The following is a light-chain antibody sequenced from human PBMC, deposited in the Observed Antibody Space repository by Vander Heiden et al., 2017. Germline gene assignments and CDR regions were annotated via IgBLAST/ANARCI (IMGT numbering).Light chain of an antibody. CDR1: SSNIGNNA. J-gene: IGLJ3*02. V-gene: IGLV1-36*01. CDR2: YDD. Sequence: QAVLILPHPQSEAARQRVTISCTGSSSNIGNNAVTWYHQLPGTAPKLLIYYDDLLPSGVSDRFSGSKSGTSASLAITGLQSEDEADYYCAAWDDSLNGRVFGGGTKLTVL. CDR3: AAWDDSLNGRV.